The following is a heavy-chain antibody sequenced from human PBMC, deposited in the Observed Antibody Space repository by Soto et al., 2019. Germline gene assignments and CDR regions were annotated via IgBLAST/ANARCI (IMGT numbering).Heavy chain of an antibody. CDR3: ARDKALSLSGYAVPYGMDV. V-gene: IGHV4-4*07. J-gene: IGHJ6*02. CDR1: GGSISSYY. D-gene: IGHD5-12*01. CDR2: IYTSGST. Sequence: LSLTCTVSGGSISSYYWSWIRQPAGKGLEWIGRIYTSGSTNYNPSLKSRVTMSVDTSKNQFSLKLSSVTAADTAVYYCARDKALSLSGYAVPYGMDVWGQGTTVTVSS.